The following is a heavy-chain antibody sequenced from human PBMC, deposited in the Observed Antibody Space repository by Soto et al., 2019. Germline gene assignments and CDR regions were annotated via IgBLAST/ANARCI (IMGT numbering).Heavy chain of an antibody. CDR3: ARDTKRYYGMDV. CDR2: IYHSGST. CDR1: SGSISSSNW. J-gene: IGHJ6*02. V-gene: IGHV4-4*02. Sequence: PSETLSLTCAVSSGSISSSNWWSWVRQPPGKGLEWIGEIYHSGSTNYNPSLKSRVTISVDTSKNQFSLKLSSVTAADTAVYYCARDTKRYYGMDVWGQGTTVTVSS.